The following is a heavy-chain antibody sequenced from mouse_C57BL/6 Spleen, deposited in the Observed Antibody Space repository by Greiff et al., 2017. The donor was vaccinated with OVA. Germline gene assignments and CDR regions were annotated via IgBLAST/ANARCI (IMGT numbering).Heavy chain of an antibody. V-gene: IGHV1-50*01. CDR1: GYTFTSYW. J-gene: IGHJ4*01. CDR3: AIRRLVGNYYAMDY. CDR2: IDPSDSYT. Sequence: QVQLKQPGAELVKPGASVKLSCKASGYTFTSYWMQWVKQRPGQGLEWIGEIDPSDSYTNYNQKFKGKATLTVDTSSSTAYMQLSSLTSEDSAVYYCAIRRLVGNYYAMDYWGQGTSVTVSS. D-gene: IGHD1-2*01.